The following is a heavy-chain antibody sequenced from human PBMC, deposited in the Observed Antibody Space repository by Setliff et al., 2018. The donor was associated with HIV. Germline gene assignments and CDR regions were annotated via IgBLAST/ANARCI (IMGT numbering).Heavy chain of an antibody. CDR1: GGSFSDYY. J-gene: IGHJ5*02. Sequence: SSETLSLTCEVYGGSFSDYYYTWIRQSPGKGLEWIGYIHNSGTTHYNPAFESRLIISLDMSNNRFSLNLASVTAADTAGYYCARSNLEPTSRLFDPWGPGTLVTVSS. V-gene: IGHV4-4*09. CDR3: ARSNLEPTSRLFDP. CDR2: IHNSGTT. D-gene: IGHD1-1*01.